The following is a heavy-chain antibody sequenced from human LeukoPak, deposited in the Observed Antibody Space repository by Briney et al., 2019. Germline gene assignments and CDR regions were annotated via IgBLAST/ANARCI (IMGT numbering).Heavy chain of an antibody. V-gene: IGHV1-18*01. CDR2: ISGNNVNT. D-gene: IGHD6-19*01. J-gene: IGHJ4*02. CDR1: GYTFPRYG. Sequence: GASVKVSCKASGYTFPRYGISWVRQAPGQGLEWMGWISGNNVNTNYAQRLQSRVTMTTDTSTSTAYMELRSLRSDDTAVYYCARGSVAHAGFGYDYWGQGTLVTVSS. CDR3: ARGSVAHAGFGYDY.